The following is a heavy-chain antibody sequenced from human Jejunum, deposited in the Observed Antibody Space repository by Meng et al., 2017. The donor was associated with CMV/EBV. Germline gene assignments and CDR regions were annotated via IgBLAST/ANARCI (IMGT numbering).Heavy chain of an antibody. CDR3: ARNIRFLEWLEFPPYGIDV. CDR1: TGYY. J-gene: IGHJ6*02. V-gene: IGHV1-2*02. CDR2: INPNSGGT. D-gene: IGHD3-3*01. Sequence: TGYYIHWVRRAPGQELEWMGWINPNSGGTKYAQKFQDRVTMTRDTSIRTAYMELSRLTSDDTAVYYCARNIRFLEWLEFPPYGIDVWGQGTTVTVSS.